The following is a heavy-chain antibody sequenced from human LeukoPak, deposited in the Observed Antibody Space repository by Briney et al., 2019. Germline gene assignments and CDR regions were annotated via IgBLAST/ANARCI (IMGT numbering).Heavy chain of an antibody. CDR3: ARGLDYGSGTYYNNGFDP. V-gene: IGHV3-64*01. CDR2: ISSNGGST. Sequence: GGSLRLSCAASGFTLSSYAMYWVRQAPGKGLEYVSAISSNGGSTYYANSVKGRFTITIDNSKNTLYLQMGSLRAEDMAVYYCARGLDYGSGTYYNNGFDPWGQGTLVTVSS. J-gene: IGHJ5*02. CDR1: GFTLSSYA. D-gene: IGHD3-10*01.